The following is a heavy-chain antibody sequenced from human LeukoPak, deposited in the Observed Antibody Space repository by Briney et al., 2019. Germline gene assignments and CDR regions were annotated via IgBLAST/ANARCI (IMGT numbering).Heavy chain of an antibody. CDR3: ARRIAVAGQNWFDP. Sequence: SETLSLTCTVSGGSISSSSYYWGWIRQPPGKGLEWIGSIYYSGSTYYNPSLKSRVTISVDTSKNQFSLKLSSVTAADAAVYYCARRIAVAGQNWFDPWGQGTLVTVSS. CDR1: GGSISSSSYY. J-gene: IGHJ5*02. CDR2: IYYSGST. D-gene: IGHD6-19*01. V-gene: IGHV4-39*07.